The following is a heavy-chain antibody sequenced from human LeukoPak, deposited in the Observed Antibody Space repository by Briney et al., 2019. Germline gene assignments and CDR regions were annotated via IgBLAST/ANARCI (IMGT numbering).Heavy chain of an antibody. J-gene: IGHJ4*02. D-gene: IGHD3-16*02. V-gene: IGHV4-34*01. CDR2: INHSGST. CDR1: GGSFSGYY. CDR3: GRLSPIVDY. Sequence: PSETLSLTCAVYGGSFSGYYWSWIRQPPGKGLEWIGEINHSGSTNYNPSLKSRVAISVDTSKNQFSLKLSSVTAADTAVYYCGRLSPIVDYWGQGTLVTVSS.